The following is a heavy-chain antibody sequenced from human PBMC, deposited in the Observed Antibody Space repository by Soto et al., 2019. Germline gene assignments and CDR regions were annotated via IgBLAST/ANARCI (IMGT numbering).Heavy chain of an antibody. CDR3: AKGLYSGSYFDY. CDR1: GFTFSRYG. V-gene: IGHV3-23*01. CDR2: ISGSGGST. Sequence: EVQLLESGGGLVQPGGSLRLSCAASGFTFSRYGMTWVRQAPEKGLEWVSTISGSGGSTYYADSVKGQFTISRDNSKNTLYLQMNSLRAEDTAVYYCAKGLYSGSYFDYWGQGTLVTVSS. J-gene: IGHJ4*02. D-gene: IGHD1-26*01.